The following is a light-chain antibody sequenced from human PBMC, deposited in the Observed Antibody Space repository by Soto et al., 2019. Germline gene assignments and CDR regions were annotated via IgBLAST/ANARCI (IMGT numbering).Light chain of an antibody. CDR2: AAS. Sequence: DIYMAQVPSPLSGGGGSRVSIPCPASQGINNYLAWYQQKPGKVPKVLIYAASTLQPGVPSRFSGSGSGTDFTLTINSLQPDDIATYYCQNYDSDPITCGQGTRREIK. J-gene: IGKJ5*01. CDR1: QGINNY. CDR3: QNYDSDPIT. V-gene: IGKV1-27*01.